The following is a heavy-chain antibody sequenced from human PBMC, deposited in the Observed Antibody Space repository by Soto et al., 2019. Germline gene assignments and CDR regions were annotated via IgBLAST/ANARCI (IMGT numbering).Heavy chain of an antibody. Sequence: LRLSCAASGFTFNTYVLTWVRQAPGKGLEWVSSISGSGVTTKYADSVKGRFTMSRDNTENTLTRQMSSLRAEDTAVYYCARNSDYDFWSGFLYWGQGTLVTVSS. J-gene: IGHJ4*02. CDR2: ISGSGVTT. D-gene: IGHD3-3*01. CDR1: GFTFNTYV. V-gene: IGHV3-23*01. CDR3: ARNSDYDFWSGFLY.